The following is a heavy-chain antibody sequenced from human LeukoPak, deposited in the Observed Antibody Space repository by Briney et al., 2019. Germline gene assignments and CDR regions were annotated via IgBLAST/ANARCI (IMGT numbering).Heavy chain of an antibody. Sequence: GGSLRLSCAASGFTFSSYWMHWVRQAPGKGLVWVSRINSDGSSTSYADSVKGRFTISRDNAKNTLYLQMNSLRAEDTAVYYCARVQDVDTAMVTGYYYYGMDVWGQGTTATVSS. V-gene: IGHV3-74*01. CDR1: GFTFSSYW. CDR3: ARVQDVDTAMVTGYYYYGMDV. D-gene: IGHD5-18*01. J-gene: IGHJ6*02. CDR2: INSDGSST.